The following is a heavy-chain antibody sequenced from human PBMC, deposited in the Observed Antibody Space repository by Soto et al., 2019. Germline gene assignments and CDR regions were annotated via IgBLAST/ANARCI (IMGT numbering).Heavy chain of an antibody. V-gene: IGHV3-21*01. J-gene: IGHJ4*02. CDR1: GFTFSSYS. CDR2: ISSSSSYI. CDR3: ARDLPYSSSPFDY. D-gene: IGHD6-13*01. Sequence: EVQLVESGGGLVKPGGSLRLSCAASGFTFSSYSMNWVRQAPGKGLEWVSSISSSSSYIYYADSVKGRFTISRDNAKNSLYLQMNSLRAEVTAVYYFARDLPYSSSPFDYWGQGTLVTVSS.